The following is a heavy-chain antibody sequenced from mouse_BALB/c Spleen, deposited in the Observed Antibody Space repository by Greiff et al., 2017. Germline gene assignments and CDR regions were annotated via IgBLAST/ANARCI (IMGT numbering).Heavy chain of an antibody. V-gene: IGHV5-6*01. J-gene: IGHJ4*01. D-gene: IGHD1-2*01. Sequence: EVQVVESGGDLVKPGGSLKLSCAASGFTFSSYGMSWVRQTPDKRLEWVATISSGGSYTYYPDSVKGRFTISRDNAKNTLYLQMSSLKSEDTAMYYCARHDPSLLEAMDYWGQGTSVTVSS. CDR1: GFTFSSYG. CDR2: ISSGGSYT. CDR3: ARHDPSLLEAMDY.